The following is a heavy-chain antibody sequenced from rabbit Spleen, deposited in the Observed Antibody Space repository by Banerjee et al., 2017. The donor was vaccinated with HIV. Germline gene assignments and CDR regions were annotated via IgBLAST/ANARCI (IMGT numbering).Heavy chain of an antibody. V-gene: IGHV1S7*01. CDR2: IDPIFGST. CDR1: GFDFSSYY. D-gene: IGHD3-1*01. Sequence: QLKETGGGLVQPGGSLTLSCKASGFDFSSYYMSWVRQAPGKGLEWIGYIDPIFGSTYYASWVNGRFTISSHNAQNTLYLQLNSLTAADTATYFCARELASVVGWNFNLWGPGTLVTVS. J-gene: IGHJ4*01. CDR3: ARELASVVGWNFNL.